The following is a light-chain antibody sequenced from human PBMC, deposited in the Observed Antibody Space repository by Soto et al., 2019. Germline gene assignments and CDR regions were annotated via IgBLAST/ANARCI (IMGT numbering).Light chain of an antibody. J-gene: IGKJ1*01. CDR2: LGS. CDR1: QSLLHSNRYNA. V-gene: IGKV2-28*01. Sequence: DIVMTQSPLTLPVTPGEPASISCRSSQSLLHSNRYNALDWYLQKPGQSPQLLIYLGSNRASGVPGRFSGSGSGTDFTLTISRVEPEDVGVYYCMQALQTPWTFGQRTKVEIK. CDR3: MQALQTPWT.